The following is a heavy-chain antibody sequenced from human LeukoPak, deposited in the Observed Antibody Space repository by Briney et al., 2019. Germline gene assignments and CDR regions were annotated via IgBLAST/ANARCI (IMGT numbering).Heavy chain of an antibody. V-gene: IGHV3-21*01. CDR1: GFTVSSNS. Sequence: GGSLRLSCAASGFTVSSNSMNWVRQAPGKGLEWVSSISSSSSYIYYADSVKGRFTISRDNAKNSLYLQMNSLRAEDTAVYYCARAKGGNRSFDYWGQGTLVTVSS. D-gene: IGHD4-23*01. J-gene: IGHJ4*02. CDR2: ISSSSSYI. CDR3: ARAKGGNRSFDY.